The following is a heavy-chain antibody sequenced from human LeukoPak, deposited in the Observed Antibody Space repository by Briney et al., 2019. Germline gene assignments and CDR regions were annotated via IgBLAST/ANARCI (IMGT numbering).Heavy chain of an antibody. Sequence: SETLSLTCAVYGGSFSGYYWSWIRQPPGKGLEWIGEINHSGSTNYNPSLKSRVTISVDTSKNQFSLKLSSVTAADTAVYYCARDVVGRGFNYYGSGSYYDYWGQGTLVTVSS. CDR3: ARDVVGRGFNYYGSGSYYDY. J-gene: IGHJ4*02. CDR2: INHSGST. D-gene: IGHD3-10*01. CDR1: GGSFSGYY. V-gene: IGHV4-34*01.